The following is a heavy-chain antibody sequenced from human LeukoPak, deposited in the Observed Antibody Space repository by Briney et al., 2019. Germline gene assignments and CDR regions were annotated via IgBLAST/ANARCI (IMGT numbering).Heavy chain of an antibody. Sequence: GASVRVSCKASGYTFTGYYMHWVRQARGQRLEWMGWINPNSGGTNYAQKFQGRVTMTRDTSISTAYMELSRLRSDDTAVYYCARDKGGYSGYDFDYWGQGTLVTVSS. V-gene: IGHV1-2*02. CDR1: GYTFTGYY. J-gene: IGHJ4*02. CDR3: ARDKGGYSGYDFDY. D-gene: IGHD5-12*01. CDR2: INPNSGGT.